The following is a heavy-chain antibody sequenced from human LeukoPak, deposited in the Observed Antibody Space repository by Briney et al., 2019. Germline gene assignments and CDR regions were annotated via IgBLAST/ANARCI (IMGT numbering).Heavy chain of an antibody. CDR1: GITLSNYG. Sequence: GGSLRLSCAVSGITLSNYGMSWVRQAPGKGLEWVAGISDSGGSTNYADSVKGRFTISRDSPKNTLYLQMTSLRTEDTAVYHCSRDGKEGDNSAFDIWGQGTMVTVSS. CDR3: SRDGKEGDNSAFDI. V-gene: IGHV3-23*01. CDR2: ISDSGGST. D-gene: IGHD3-22*01. J-gene: IGHJ3*02.